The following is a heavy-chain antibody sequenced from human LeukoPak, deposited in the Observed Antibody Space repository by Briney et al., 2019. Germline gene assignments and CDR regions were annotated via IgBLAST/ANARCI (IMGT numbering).Heavy chain of an antibody. CDR2: IWYDGSNK. D-gene: IGHD2-2*01. CDR3: AKGPAEYYYYYYMDV. J-gene: IGHJ6*03. V-gene: IGHV3-33*06. CDR1: GFTFSSYG. Sequence: GGSLRLSCAASGFTFSSYGMHWVRQAPGKGLEWVAVIWYDGSNKYYADSVKGRFTISRDNFKNTLYLQMNSLRAEDTAVYYCAKGPAEYYYYYYMDVWGKGTTVTVSS.